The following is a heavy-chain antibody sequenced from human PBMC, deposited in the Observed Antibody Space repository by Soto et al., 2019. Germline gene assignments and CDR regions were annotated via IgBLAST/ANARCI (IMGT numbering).Heavy chain of an antibody. J-gene: IGHJ6*02. D-gene: IGHD2-2*02. Sequence: CTVSGGSISSGGYYWSWIRQHPGKGLEWIGYIYYSGSTYYNPSLKSRVTISVDTSKNQFSLKLSSVTAADTAVYYCARYCSSTSCYTGYGMDVWGQGTTVTVSS. CDR3: ARYCSSTSCYTGYGMDV. CDR2: IYYSGST. V-gene: IGHV4-31*03. CDR1: GGSISSGGYY.